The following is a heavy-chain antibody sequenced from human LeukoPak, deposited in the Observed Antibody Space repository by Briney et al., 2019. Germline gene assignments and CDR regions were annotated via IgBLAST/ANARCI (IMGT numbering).Heavy chain of an antibody. J-gene: IGHJ4*02. V-gene: IGHV1-2*02. Sequence: GASVKVSCKASGYTFTGYYMHWVRQAPGQGLEWMGWINPNSGGTNYAQKFQGRVTMTRDTSISTAYMELSRLRSDDTAVYYCARLGGIVGATANDYWGQGTLVTVSS. CDR1: GYTFTGYY. D-gene: IGHD1-26*01. CDR2: INPNSGGT. CDR3: ARLGGIVGATANDY.